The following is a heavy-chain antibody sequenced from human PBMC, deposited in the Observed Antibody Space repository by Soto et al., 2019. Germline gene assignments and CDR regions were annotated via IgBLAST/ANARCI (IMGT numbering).Heavy chain of an antibody. D-gene: IGHD1-26*01. J-gene: IGHJ4*02. CDR1: GFTFSSYA. V-gene: IGHV3-23*01. CDR3: AKDRVGVGATLLDY. Sequence: GGSLRLSCAASGFTFSSYAMSWVRQAPGKGLEWVSAISGSGGSTYYADSVKGRFTISRDNSTNTLYLQMNSLRAEDTAVYDCAKDRVGVGATLLDYWGQGTLVTVSS. CDR2: ISGSGGST.